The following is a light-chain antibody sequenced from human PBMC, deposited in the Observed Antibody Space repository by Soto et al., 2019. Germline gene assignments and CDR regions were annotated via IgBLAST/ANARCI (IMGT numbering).Light chain of an antibody. V-gene: IGLV2-14*01. CDR1: SSDVGGYNY. CDR2: EVS. CDR3: SSYTSSSTLLV. J-gene: IGLJ2*01. Sequence: QSVLTQPASVSGSPGQSITISCTGTSSDVGGYNYVSWYQQHPGKAPKLMIYEVSNRPSGVSNRFSGSKSGNTASLTISGLQAEVEADYYCSSYTSSSTLLVFGGGTQLTVL.